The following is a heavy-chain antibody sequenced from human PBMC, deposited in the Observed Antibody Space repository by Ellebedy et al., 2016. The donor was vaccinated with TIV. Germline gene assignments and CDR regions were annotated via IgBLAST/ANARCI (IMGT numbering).Heavy chain of an antibody. Sequence: PGGSLRLSCAASGFTFSSYNMNWVRQAPGKWLEWVSYISSSSSYIYYADSVKGRFTISRDNAKNSLYLQMNSLRAEDTAVYYCTRDRIVGATSYGYWGQGTLVTVSS. CDR1: GFTFSSYN. CDR3: TRDRIVGATSYGY. V-gene: IGHV3-21*01. D-gene: IGHD1-26*01. CDR2: ISSSSSYI. J-gene: IGHJ4*02.